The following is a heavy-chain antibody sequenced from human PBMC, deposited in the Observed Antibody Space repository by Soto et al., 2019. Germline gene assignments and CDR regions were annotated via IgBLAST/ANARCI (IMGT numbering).Heavy chain of an antibody. V-gene: IGHV4-59*01. D-gene: IGHD3-10*01. J-gene: IGHJ4*02. CDR2: IYYSGST. CDR1: GGSISSYY. CDR3: ARDSSDYYGSGSYYPGLDY. Sequence: SETLSLTCTVSGGSISSYYWSWIRQPPGKGLEWIGYIYYSGSTNYNPSLKSRVTISVDTSKNQFSLKLSSVTAADTAVYYCARDSSDYYGSGSYYPGLDYWGQGTLVTVSS.